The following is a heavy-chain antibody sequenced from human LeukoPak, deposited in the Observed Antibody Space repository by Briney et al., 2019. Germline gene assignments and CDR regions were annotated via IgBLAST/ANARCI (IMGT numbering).Heavy chain of an antibody. D-gene: IGHD3-10*01. V-gene: IGHV3-23*01. J-gene: IGHJ4*02. CDR1: GFTFSSYG. Sequence: GGSLRLSCAASGFTFSSYGMHWVRQAPGKGLEWVSAISGSGGSTYYADSVKGRFTISRDNSKNTLYLQLNSLRAEDMAVYYCAKTGSRAQGGLDYWGQGTLVTVSS. CDR3: AKTGSRAQGGLDY. CDR2: ISGSGGST.